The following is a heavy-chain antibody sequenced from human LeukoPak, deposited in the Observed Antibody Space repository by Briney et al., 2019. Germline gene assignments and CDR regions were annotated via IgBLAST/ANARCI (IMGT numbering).Heavy chain of an antibody. CDR2: IYHSGST. J-gene: IGHJ5*02. CDR1: GYSISSGYY. D-gene: IGHD3-10*01. Sequence: SETLSLTCAVSGYSISSGYYWGWIRQPPGKGLEWIGSIYHSGSTYYNPSLKSRVTISVDTSKNRFSLKLSSVTAADTAVYYCARDPTPYSLWFGELLISWFDPWGQGTLVTVSS. CDR3: ARDPTPYSLWFGELLISWFDP. V-gene: IGHV4-38-2*01.